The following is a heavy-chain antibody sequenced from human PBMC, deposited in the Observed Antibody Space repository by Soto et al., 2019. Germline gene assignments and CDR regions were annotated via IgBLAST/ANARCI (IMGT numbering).Heavy chain of an antibody. CDR3: AREQYSSSWYHGYYYYGMDV. D-gene: IGHD6-13*01. CDR2: INPNSGGT. Sequence: ASLKVSCKASGYTFTGYYMHWVRQAPGQGLEWMGWINPNSGGTNYAQKFQGWDTMTRDTSISTAYLELSRLRSDDTAVYYCAREQYSSSWYHGYYYYGMDVWGQGTTVTVSS. J-gene: IGHJ6*02. V-gene: IGHV1-2*04. CDR1: GYTFTGYY.